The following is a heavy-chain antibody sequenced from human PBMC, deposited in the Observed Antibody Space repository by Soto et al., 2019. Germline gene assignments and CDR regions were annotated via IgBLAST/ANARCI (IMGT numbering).Heavy chain of an antibody. D-gene: IGHD5-12*01. CDR2: VYYSGST. CDR3: AREGGYDSPHAY. V-gene: IGHV4-30-4*01. Sequence: QVQLQESGPGLVKPSQTLSLTCTVSGDSIGSGDYHWSWIRQPPGRGLECLGYVYYSGSTYHNPSLRSRLSISIAASKNQFSLKLISVTAADTAMYYCAREGGYDSPHAYWGQGTLVTVSS. CDR1: GDSIGSGDYH. J-gene: IGHJ4*02.